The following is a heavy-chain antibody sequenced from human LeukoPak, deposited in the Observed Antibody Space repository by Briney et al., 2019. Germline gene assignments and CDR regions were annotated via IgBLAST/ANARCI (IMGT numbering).Heavy chain of an antibody. V-gene: IGHV1-69*05. J-gene: IGHJ4*02. Sequence: SVKVSCKASGGTFSSYAISWVRQAPGQGLEWMGRIIPIFGTANYAQKFQGRVTITTDESTSTAYMELCSLRSEDTAVYYCAREGLADFDYWGQGTLVTVSS. D-gene: IGHD3-16*01. CDR1: GGTFSSYA. CDR3: AREGLADFDY. CDR2: IIPIFGTA.